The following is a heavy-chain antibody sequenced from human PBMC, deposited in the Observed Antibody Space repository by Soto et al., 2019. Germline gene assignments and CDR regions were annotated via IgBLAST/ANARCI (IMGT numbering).Heavy chain of an antibody. CDR2: VSGSGGTI. D-gene: IGHD6-19*01. Sequence: GGSLRLSCAASGFTFSSYVMSWVRQAPGKGLEWVSAVSGSGGTIYYADSVKGRFTISRDNPKNTLYLQMNSLRAEDTAVYYCAREFGAVAGPRYYFDYWGQGTLVTVSS. CDR1: GFTFSSYV. V-gene: IGHV3-23*01. CDR3: AREFGAVAGPRYYFDY. J-gene: IGHJ4*02.